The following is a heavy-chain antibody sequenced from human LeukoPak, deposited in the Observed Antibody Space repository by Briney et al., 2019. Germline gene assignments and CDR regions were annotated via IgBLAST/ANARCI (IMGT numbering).Heavy chain of an antibody. D-gene: IGHD7-27*01. CDR1: GGSFSGYY. CDR3: ARSPIGLGFFDY. CDR2: INHSGST. J-gene: IGHJ4*02. V-gene: IGHV4-34*01. Sequence: SETLSLTCAVYGGSFSGYYWSWIRQPPGKGLEWIGEINHSGSTNYNPSLKSRVTISVDTSKNQFSLKLSSVTAADTAVYYCARSPIGLGFFDYWGQGTLVTVSS.